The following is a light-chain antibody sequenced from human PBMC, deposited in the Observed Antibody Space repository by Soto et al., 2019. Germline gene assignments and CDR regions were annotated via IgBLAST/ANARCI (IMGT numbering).Light chain of an antibody. V-gene: IGKV1-39*01. CDR3: QQSYSTPRT. J-gene: IGKJ1*01. Sequence: DIQMTQSPSSLSASVGDRVTITCRASQSISSYLNWYQQKPGKAPKLLIYAASSLQSGVPSRFSGSGSGTDFTRTISSLQPEDFATYYCQQSYSTPRTFGQGNKVEIK. CDR2: AAS. CDR1: QSISSY.